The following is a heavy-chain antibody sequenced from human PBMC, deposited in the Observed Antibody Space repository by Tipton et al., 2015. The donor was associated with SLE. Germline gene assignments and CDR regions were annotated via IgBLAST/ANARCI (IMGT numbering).Heavy chain of an antibody. J-gene: IGHJ3*02. CDR2: ISYDGSNK. V-gene: IGHV3-30*04. D-gene: IGHD7-27*01. CDR3: ARLGIGGAFDI. Sequence: SLRLSCAASGFTFSSYAIHWVRQAPGKGLEWVAVISYDGSNKYYADSVKGRFTISRDNSKNTLYLQMNSLRAEDTAVYYCARLGIGGAFDIWGQGTMVTVSS. CDR1: GFTFSSYA.